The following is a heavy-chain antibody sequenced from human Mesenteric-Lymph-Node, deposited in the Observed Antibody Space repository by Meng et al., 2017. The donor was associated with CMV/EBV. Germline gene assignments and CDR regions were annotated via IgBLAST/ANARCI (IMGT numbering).Heavy chain of an antibody. V-gene: IGHV3-7*01. J-gene: IGHJ3*02. Sequence: GESLKISCAASGFTFSSYAMSWVRQAPGKGLEWVANTKEDGRERYYLDSVKGRFTISRDNAKNTLYLQVNGLRAEDTAVYYCARDQGDDAFDMWGQGTMVTVSS. D-gene: IGHD3-16*01. CDR1: GFTFSSYA. CDR3: ARDQGDDAFDM. CDR2: TKEDGRER.